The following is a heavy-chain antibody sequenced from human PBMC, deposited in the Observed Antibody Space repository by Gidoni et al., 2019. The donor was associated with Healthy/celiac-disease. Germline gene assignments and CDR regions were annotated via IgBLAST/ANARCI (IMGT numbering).Heavy chain of an antibody. CDR1: GFSLSTSGVG. J-gene: IGHJ4*02. CDR3: AHLNGCGDYSAAEFDY. Sequence: QITFKESGPTLVKPTQTLTLTCPFSGFSLSTSGVGVGWIRQPPGKALEWLALIYWDDDKRYSQSLKSRLTITKDTSKNQVVLTMTNMDPVDTATDYCAHLNGCGDYSAAEFDYWGQGTLVTVSS. D-gene: IGHD4-17*01. V-gene: IGHV2-5*02. CDR2: IYWDDDK.